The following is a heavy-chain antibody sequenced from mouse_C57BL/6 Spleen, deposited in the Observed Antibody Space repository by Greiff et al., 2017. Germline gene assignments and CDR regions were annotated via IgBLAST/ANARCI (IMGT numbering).Heavy chain of an antibody. CDR3: ARGNDYDRAWCAY. V-gene: IGHV5-6*01. Sequence: EVQGVESGGDLVKPGGSLKLSCAASGFTFSSYGMSWVRQTPDKRLEWVATISSGGSYTYYPDSVKGRFTISRDNAKNTLYLQMSSLKSEDTAMYYCARGNDYDRAWCAYWGQGTLVTVSA. J-gene: IGHJ3*01. CDR1: GFTFSSYG. D-gene: IGHD2-4*01. CDR2: ISSGGSYT.